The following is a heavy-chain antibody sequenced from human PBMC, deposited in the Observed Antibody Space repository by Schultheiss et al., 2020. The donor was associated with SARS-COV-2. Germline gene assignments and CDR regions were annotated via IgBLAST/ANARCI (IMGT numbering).Heavy chain of an antibody. V-gene: IGHV3-23*01. J-gene: IGHJ6*02. CDR2: LTDSDGST. CDR1: GFTFSSYA. CDR3: AKRGTLYYYGMGV. Sequence: GGSLRLSCAASGFTFSSYAMHWVRQAPGKGLEWVLSLTDSDGSTYYAGSVEGRFTMSRDSSTNTIYLQMNGLGAEDTAVYYCAKRGTLYYYGMGVWGQGTTVTVSS.